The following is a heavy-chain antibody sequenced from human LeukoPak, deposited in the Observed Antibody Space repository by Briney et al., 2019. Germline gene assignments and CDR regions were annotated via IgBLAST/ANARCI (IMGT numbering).Heavy chain of an antibody. CDR3: ARDHGGILLDWQLYLEY. J-gene: IGHJ4*02. CDR1: GFTFTSRG. D-gene: IGHD3-9*01. CDR2: MSPYNGDT. Sequence: AQLKVSSKTSGFTFTSRGIRWVPQSPGRRLEWMGWMSPYNGDTKYAENFEGRVSMTRDISTTTAYMELRTLRFEDTAVYYCARDHGGILLDWQLYLEYWVQGAVVTVSS. V-gene: IGHV1-18*01.